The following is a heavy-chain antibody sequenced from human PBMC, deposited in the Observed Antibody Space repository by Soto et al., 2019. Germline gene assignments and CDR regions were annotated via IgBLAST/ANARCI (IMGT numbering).Heavy chain of an antibody. Sequence: EVQLVESGGGLVQPGRSLRLSCAASGFTFEDYAMHWVRQAPGKGLEWVSGMSWNSGSIGYADSVKGRFTISRDNAKNSLYLQMNSLRAEDTALYYCAKDRTSGYVAGYYFDYWGQGTLVTVSS. D-gene: IGHD5-12*01. CDR3: AKDRTSGYVAGYYFDY. CDR1: GFTFEDYA. J-gene: IGHJ4*02. CDR2: MSWNSGSI. V-gene: IGHV3-9*01.